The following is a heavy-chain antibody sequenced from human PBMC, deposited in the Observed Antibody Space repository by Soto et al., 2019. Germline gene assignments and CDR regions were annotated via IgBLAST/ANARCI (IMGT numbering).Heavy chain of an antibody. CDR2: ISSSSSYI. V-gene: IGHV3-21*01. D-gene: IGHD4-17*01. J-gene: IGHJ5*02. CDR3: ARTPTVTTGAGFDP. CDR1: GFTFSSYS. Sequence: EVQLVESGGGLVKPGGSLRLSCAASGFTFSSYSMNWVRQAPGKGLEWVSSISSSSSYIYYADSVKGRFTISRDKAKNSLYLKMNRLRAEDTAVYYCARTPTVTTGAGFDPWGQGTLVTVSS.